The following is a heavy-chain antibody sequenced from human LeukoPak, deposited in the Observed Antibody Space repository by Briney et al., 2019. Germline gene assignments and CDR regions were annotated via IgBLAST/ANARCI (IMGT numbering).Heavy chain of an antibody. CDR3: ASLMPSSGWSFEY. J-gene: IGHJ4*02. CDR1: GGTFSSYA. D-gene: IGHD6-19*01. V-gene: IGHV4-59*01. Sequence: SCKASGGTFSSYAISWIRQPPGKGLEWIGYIYYSGSTNSNPSLKSRVTISIDTSKNQFSLKLSSVSAADTAVYYCASLMPSSGWSFEYWGQGTLVTVSS. CDR2: IYYSGST.